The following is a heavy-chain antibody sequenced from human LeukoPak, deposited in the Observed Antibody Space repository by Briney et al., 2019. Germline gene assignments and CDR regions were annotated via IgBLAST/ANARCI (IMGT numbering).Heavy chain of an antibody. D-gene: IGHD3-10*01. CDR3: AKDKITMVRGVIRHSYFDY. CDR2: ISGSGGST. V-gene: IGHV3-23*01. CDR1: GFTFSSYA. Sequence: PGGSLRLSCAASGFTFSSYAMSWVPQAPGKGMEGVSAISGSGGSTYYADSVKGRFTIHRDNSKNTLYLQMNSLRAEDTAVYYCAKDKITMVRGVIRHSYFDYWGQGTLVTVSS. J-gene: IGHJ4*02.